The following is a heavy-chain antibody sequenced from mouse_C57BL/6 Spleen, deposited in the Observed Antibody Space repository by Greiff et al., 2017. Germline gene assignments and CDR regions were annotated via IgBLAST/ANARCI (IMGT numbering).Heavy chain of an antibody. V-gene: IGHV1-22*01. J-gene: IGHJ3*01. D-gene: IGHD6-1*01. CDR3: AREGSSWFAY. CDR1: GYTFTDYN. Sequence: EVHLVESGPELVKPGASVKMSCKASGYTFTDYNMHWVKQSHGKSLEWIGYINPNNGGTSYNQKFKGKATLTVNKSSSTAYMELRSLTSEDSAVYYCAREGSSWFAYWGQGTLVTVSA. CDR2: INPNNGGT.